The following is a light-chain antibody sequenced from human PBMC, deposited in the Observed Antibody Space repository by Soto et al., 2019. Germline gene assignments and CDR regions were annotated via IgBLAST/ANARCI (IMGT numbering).Light chain of an antibody. J-gene: IGKJ1*01. CDR3: QQYTNWPWT. CDR2: GAS. V-gene: IGKV3-15*01. Sequence: EIVMKQSPAALSLTPGQRATLSWMARRSVNSNLAWYQQKPGQAPRLIIYGASTRDTGIPARFSGSGSATDFTLTLSRLQSQDFTLYSCQQYTNWPWTFAQRP. CDR1: RSVNSN.